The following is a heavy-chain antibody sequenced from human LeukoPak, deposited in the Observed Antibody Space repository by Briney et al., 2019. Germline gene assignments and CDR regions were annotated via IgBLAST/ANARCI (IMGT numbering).Heavy chain of an antibody. CDR1: GYSISSSNW. CDR3: ARMDSSGWYYFDS. Sequence: PSETLSLTCAVSGYSISSSNWWGWIRQPPGKGLEWIGYIYYSGSTNYNPSLKSRVTMSVDTSKNQFSLKLSSVTALDTAVYYCARMDSSGWYYFDSWGQGTLVTVSS. V-gene: IGHV4-28*06. D-gene: IGHD6-19*01. CDR2: IYYSGST. J-gene: IGHJ4*02.